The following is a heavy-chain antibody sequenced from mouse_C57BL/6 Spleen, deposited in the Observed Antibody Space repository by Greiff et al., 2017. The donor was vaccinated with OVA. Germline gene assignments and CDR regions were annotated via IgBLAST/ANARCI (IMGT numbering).Heavy chain of an antibody. J-gene: IGHJ4*01. CDR3: ARRTTVVAYYAMGY. CDR1: GYTFTGYW. CDR2: ILPGSGST. D-gene: IGHD1-1*01. Sequence: QVQLQQSGTELLKPGASVKLSCKATGYTFTGYWIEWVKQRPGHGLEWIGEILPGSGSTNYNEKFKGKATFTADTSSNTAYMQLSSLTTEDSAISYCARRTTVVAYYAMGYWGQGTSVTVSS. V-gene: IGHV1-9*01.